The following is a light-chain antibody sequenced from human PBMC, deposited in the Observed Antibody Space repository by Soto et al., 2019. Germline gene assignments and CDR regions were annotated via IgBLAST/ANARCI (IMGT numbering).Light chain of an antibody. CDR1: QSISTY. CDR3: QKSYTAPLT. CDR2: AAS. V-gene: IGKV1-39*01. J-gene: IGKJ4*01. Sequence: DIQMTQSPSSLSASVGDRVTISCRASQSISTYLNWYQQKPGKAPDLLIYAASSLQSGVPPRFSGSGSGTDFTLTIMSLQPEDFATYYCQKSYTAPLTFGGGTKVEIK.